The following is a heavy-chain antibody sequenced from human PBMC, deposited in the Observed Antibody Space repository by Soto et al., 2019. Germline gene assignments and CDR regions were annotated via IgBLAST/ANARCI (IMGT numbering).Heavy chain of an antibody. Sequence: TSETLSLTCTVSGGSISSGGYYWSWIRQHPGKGLEWIGYIYYSGSTYYNPSLKSRVTISVDTSKNQFSLKLGSVTAADTAVYYCARVRCSSTSCYYGWFDPWSQGTLVTVSS. J-gene: IGHJ5*02. CDR1: GGSISSGGYY. CDR3: ARVRCSSTSCYYGWFDP. D-gene: IGHD2-2*01. V-gene: IGHV4-31*03. CDR2: IYYSGST.